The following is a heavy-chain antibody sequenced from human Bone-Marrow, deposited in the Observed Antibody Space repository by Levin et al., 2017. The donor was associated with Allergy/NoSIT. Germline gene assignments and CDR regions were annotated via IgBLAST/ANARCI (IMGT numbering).Heavy chain of an antibody. J-gene: IGHJ4*02. CDR2: INSDGSST. D-gene: IGHD2-2*01. Sequence: VASVKVSCAASGFTFSSYWMHWVRQAPGKGLVWVSRINSDGSSTSYADSVKGRFTISRDNAKNTLYLQMNSLRAEDTAVYYCARDPHTYQLPYFDYWGQGTLVTVSS. V-gene: IGHV3-74*01. CDR3: ARDPHTYQLPYFDY. CDR1: GFTFSSYW.